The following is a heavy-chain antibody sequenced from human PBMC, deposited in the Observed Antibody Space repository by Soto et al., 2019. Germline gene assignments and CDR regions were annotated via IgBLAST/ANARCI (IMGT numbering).Heavy chain of an antibody. Sequence: SETLSLTCTVSGGSISSYYWGWIRQPPGKGLEWIGSIYFRGNTYYNPSLQTRVTISLDKSKSQFSLKLNSVTAADSAVYFCARLEGLATISYYFDFWGQGALVTVSS. J-gene: IGHJ4*02. CDR2: IYFRGNT. CDR1: GGSISSYY. CDR3: ARLEGLATISYYFDF. V-gene: IGHV4-39*01. D-gene: IGHD3-9*01.